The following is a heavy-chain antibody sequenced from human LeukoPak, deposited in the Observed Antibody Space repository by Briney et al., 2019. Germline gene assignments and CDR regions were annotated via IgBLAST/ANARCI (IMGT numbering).Heavy chain of an antibody. V-gene: IGHV4-59*01. J-gene: IGHJ4*02. Sequence: KPSETLSLTCTVSGGSISSYYWTWIRQSPGKGLEWIGYIYYSGSTNYNSSLKSRVTISVDTPKNQFSLNLSSVTAADTAVYYCARADSSSWWDWGQGTLVTVSS. D-gene: IGHD6-13*01. CDR2: IYYSGST. CDR1: GGSISSYY. CDR3: ARADSSSWWD.